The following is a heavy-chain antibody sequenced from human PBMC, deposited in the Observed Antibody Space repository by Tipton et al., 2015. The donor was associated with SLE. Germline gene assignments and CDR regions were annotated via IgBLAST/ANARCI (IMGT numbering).Heavy chain of an antibody. D-gene: IGHD6-13*01. CDR3: ARESVAAARIDY. J-gene: IGHJ4*02. Sequence: LRLSCSLSGASISSGSYFWTWIRHPAGKSLEWIGRVFVSGDTNYNPSVKSRVTISVDTSQNQFSLRLSSVTAADAAVYYCARESVAAARIDYWGQGTLVAVSS. V-gene: IGHV4-61*02. CDR1: GASISSGSYF. CDR2: VFVSGDT.